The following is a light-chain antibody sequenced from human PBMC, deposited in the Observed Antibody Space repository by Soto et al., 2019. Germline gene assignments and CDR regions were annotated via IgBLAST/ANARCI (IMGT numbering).Light chain of an antibody. Sequence: DIQMTQSPSTLSASVGDRVTITCRASQSLSDWLAWYQQKPGKAPKLLIYRPSSLESGVPSRFTGTGSGTEFTLTISSLQPDDFATYYCQQYNDYLLTFGGGTKVEIK. J-gene: IGKJ4*01. V-gene: IGKV1-5*03. CDR3: QQYNDYLLT. CDR1: QSLSDW. CDR2: RPS.